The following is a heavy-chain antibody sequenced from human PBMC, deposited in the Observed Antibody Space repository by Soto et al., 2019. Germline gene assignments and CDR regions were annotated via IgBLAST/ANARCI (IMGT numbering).Heavy chain of an antibody. D-gene: IGHD3-3*01. CDR1: GFTFNNYA. V-gene: IGHV3-23*01. J-gene: IGHJ4*02. CDR2: ISGSGSTT. Sequence: GGSLRLSCAASGFTFNNYAVTWIRQAPGKGLEWVSSISGSGSTTDYADSVKGRFAISRDNSKNTLYLQMNSLRAEDTAVYYCAKDLNYLRPDPASDYWGQGTLVTVSS. CDR3: AKDLNYLRPDPASDY.